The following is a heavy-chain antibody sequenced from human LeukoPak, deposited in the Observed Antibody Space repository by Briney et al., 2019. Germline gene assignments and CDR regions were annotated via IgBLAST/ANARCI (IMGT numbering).Heavy chain of an antibody. V-gene: IGHV3-48*03. J-gene: IGHJ4*02. Sequence: SGGSLRLSCAASGLTSSSYEMNWVRQAPGKGLEWVSYISSSGSTIYYADSVKGRFTISRDNAKNSLYLQMNSLRAEDTAVYYCARDRHSSGYSYFDYWGQGTLVTVSS. CDR3: ARDRHSSGYSYFDY. D-gene: IGHD3-22*01. CDR1: GLTSSSYE. CDR2: ISSSGSTI.